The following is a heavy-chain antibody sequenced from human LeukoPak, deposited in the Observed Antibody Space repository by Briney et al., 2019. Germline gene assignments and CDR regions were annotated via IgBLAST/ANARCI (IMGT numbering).Heavy chain of an antibody. Sequence: PGRSLRLSCAASGFTFSSYGMHWVRQAPGKGLEWVAVIWYDGSNKYYADSVKGRFTISRDNSKNTLYLQMSRLRAQPTALYYCARDLSGSSLLDYWGPGTPVTVSS. CDR2: IWYDGSNK. D-gene: IGHD1-26*01. CDR3: ARDLSGSSLLDY. CDR1: GFTFSSYG. V-gene: IGHV3-33*01. J-gene: IGHJ4*02.